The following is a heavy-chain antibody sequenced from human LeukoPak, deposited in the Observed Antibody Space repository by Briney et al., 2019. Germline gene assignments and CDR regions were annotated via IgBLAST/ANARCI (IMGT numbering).Heavy chain of an antibody. D-gene: IGHD3-16*01. J-gene: IGHJ4*02. CDR1: GFTFSSYG. V-gene: IGHV3-23*01. CDR2: VSRSGDST. Sequence: GGSLRLSCAASGFTFSSYGMSWVRQAPGKGLEWVSAVSRSGDSTYYTDSVQGRFTISRDNAKNSLYLQMNSLRDGDTALYYCARSAYYLDYWGQGTLVTVSS. CDR3: ARSAYYLDY.